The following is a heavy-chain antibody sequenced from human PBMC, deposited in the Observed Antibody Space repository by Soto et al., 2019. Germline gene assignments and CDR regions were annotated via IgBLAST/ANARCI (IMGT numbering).Heavy chain of an antibody. V-gene: IGHV2-70*01. CDR2: IDWDDDK. D-gene: IGHD3-9*01. CDR3: ARIPTYYDILTGYHLEAFDI. CDR1: GFSLSTSGVG. J-gene: IGHJ3*02. Sequence: SGPTLVNPTQTLTLTCTFSGFSLSTSGVGVGWIRQPPGKALEWLALIDWDDDKYYSTSLKTRLTISKDTSKNQVVLTMTNMDPVDTATYYCARIPTYYDILTGYHLEAFDIWGQGTMVTVSS.